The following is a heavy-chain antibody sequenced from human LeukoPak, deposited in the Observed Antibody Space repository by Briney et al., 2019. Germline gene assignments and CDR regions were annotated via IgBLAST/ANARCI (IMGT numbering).Heavy chain of an antibody. CDR1: GFTFSSYA. D-gene: IGHD1-26*01. V-gene: IGHV3-23*01. J-gene: IGHJ4*02. CDR3: AKASGSYFERSYFDY. Sequence: PGGSLRLSCAASGFTFSSYAMSWVRQAPGKGLGWVSAISGSGGSTYYADSVKGRFTISRDNSKNTLYLQMNSLRAEDTAVYYCAKASGSYFERSYFDYWGQGTLVTVSS. CDR2: ISGSGGST.